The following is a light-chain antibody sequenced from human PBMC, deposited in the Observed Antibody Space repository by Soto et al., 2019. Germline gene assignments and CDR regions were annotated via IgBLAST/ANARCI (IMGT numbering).Light chain of an antibody. V-gene: IGKV1-5*03. CDR1: QSISSW. CDR3: HQYNDNWT. J-gene: IGKJ1*01. Sequence: DIQMTQSPSTLSASVGDRVTITCRASQSISSWLAWYQQKPGQAPKLLIYKASTLQSGVPSRFSGSASGTEFPLAISSLQPDDSANYYCHQYNDNWTFGQGTKVEIK. CDR2: KAS.